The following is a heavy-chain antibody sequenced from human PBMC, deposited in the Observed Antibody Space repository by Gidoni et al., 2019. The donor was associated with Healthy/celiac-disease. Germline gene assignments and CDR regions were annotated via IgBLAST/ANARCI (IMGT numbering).Heavy chain of an antibody. CDR3: TRDSFKVVTASETDNWFDP. CDR2: IRRKAYGGTT. Sequence: EVQLVSSGGGLVKPGRSLRLSCTASGFTFGDYAMSWFRQAPGKGLEWVGFIRRKAYGGTTEYAASGKGRFTISRDDSKSIAYLQMNSLKTEDTAVYYCTRDSFKVVTASETDNWFDPWGQGTLVTVSS. V-gene: IGHV3-49*05. D-gene: IGHD2-21*02. J-gene: IGHJ5*02. CDR1: GFTFGDYA.